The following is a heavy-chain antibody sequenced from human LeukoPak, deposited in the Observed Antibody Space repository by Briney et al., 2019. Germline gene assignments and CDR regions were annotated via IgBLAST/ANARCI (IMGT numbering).Heavy chain of an antibody. J-gene: IGHJ4*02. V-gene: IGHV3-23*01. Sequence: GGSLRLSCAASAFTFSSYAMTWVRQAPGKGLEWVSSISGSGDYTYYADSVKGRFTMSRDNSKNTVYLEMNSLRAEDTAVYYCAKDGQPSARSFLCTNGICYQDYWGQGTLVTVSS. CDR1: AFTFSSYA. CDR2: ISGSGDYT. D-gene: IGHD2-8*01. CDR3: AKDGQPSARSFLCTNGICYQDY.